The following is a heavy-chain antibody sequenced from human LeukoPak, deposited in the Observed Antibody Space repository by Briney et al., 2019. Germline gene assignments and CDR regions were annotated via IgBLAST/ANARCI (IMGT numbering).Heavy chain of an antibody. D-gene: IGHD3-16*02. J-gene: IGHJ4*02. V-gene: IGHV5-51*01. Sequence: GESLKISCKGSGYSFTSYWIGWVRQIPGKGLEWMGIIYPGDSDTRYRPSFQGQVTIPADKSISTAYLQWSSLKASDTAMYYCARSLTFGGVIVIGFDYWGQGTLVTVSS. CDR3: ARSLTFGGVIVIGFDY. CDR2: IYPGDSDT. CDR1: GYSFTSYW.